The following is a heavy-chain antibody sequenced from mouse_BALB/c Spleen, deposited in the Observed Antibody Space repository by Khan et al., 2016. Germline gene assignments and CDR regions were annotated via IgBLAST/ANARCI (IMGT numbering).Heavy chain of an antibody. J-gene: IGHJ4*01. CDR3: ARAYPCYAMDY. V-gene: IGHV14-3*02. Sequence: VQLKQSGAELVKPGASVKLSCTASGFNIKDTYMHWVKQRPEQGLEWIGRIDPANGNTKYDPKFQGKATITADTSSNTAYLQLSSLTSEDTAVYYYARAYPCYAMDYWGQGTSVTVSS. CDR1: GFNIKDTY. CDR2: IDPANGNT.